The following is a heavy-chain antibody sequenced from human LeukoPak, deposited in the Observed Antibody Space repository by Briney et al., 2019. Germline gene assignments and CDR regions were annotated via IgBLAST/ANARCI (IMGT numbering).Heavy chain of an antibody. J-gene: IGHJ4*02. CDR1: GFTFSSYW. CDR2: SNSDGSST. V-gene: IGHV3-74*01. CDR3: ARGGDYPFDY. Sequence: GGSLRLSCAASGFTFSSYWMHWVRQAPGKGLVWVSRSNSDGSSTNYADSVKGRLTISRDNAKNALYLQMNSLRAEDTAVYYCARGGDYPFDYWGQGTLVTVSS. D-gene: IGHD4-17*01.